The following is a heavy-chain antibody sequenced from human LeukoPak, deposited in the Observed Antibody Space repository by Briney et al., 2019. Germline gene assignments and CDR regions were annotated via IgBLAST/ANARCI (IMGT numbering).Heavy chain of an antibody. CDR2: INHSGST. J-gene: IGHJ6*03. CDR1: GGSFSGYY. Sequence: SETLSLTCAVYGGSFSGYYWSWIRQPPGKGLEWIGEINHSGSTNYNPSLKSRVTISVDTSKNQFSLKLSSVTAADTAVYYCARGSRGSGSYYNVGYYYYMDVWGKGTTVTVSS. D-gene: IGHD3-10*01. V-gene: IGHV4-34*01. CDR3: ARGSRGSGSYYNVGYYYYMDV.